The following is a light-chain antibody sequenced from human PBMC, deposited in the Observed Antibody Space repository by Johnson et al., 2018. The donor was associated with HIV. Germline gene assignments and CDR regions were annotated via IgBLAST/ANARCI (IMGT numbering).Light chain of an antibody. CDR3: GTWDSSLGCV. CDR2: DNN. CDR1: DSDIGNNY. Sequence: HSVLTQPPSVSAAPGQKVTISCFGSDSDIGNNYVSWYQQLPGTAPKLLIYDNNKRPSGIPDRFSGSKSGTSATLGITGLQTGDEADYYCGTWDSSLGCVFGTGTKVTVL. V-gene: IGLV1-51*01. J-gene: IGLJ1*01.